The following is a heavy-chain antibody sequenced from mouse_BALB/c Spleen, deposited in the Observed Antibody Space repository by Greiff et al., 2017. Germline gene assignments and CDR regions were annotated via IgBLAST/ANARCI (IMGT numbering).Heavy chain of an antibody. CDR3: ARYYRYDYFDY. D-gene: IGHD2-14*01. J-gene: IGHJ2*01. CDR2: ISSGSSTI. CDR1: GFTFSSFG. V-gene: IGHV5-17*02. Sequence: DVKLVESGGGLVQPGGSRKLSCAASGFTFSSFGMHWVRQAPEKGLEWVAYISSGSSTIYYADTVKGRFTISRDNPKNTLFLQMTSLRSEDTAMYYCARYYRYDYFDYWGQGTTLTVSS.